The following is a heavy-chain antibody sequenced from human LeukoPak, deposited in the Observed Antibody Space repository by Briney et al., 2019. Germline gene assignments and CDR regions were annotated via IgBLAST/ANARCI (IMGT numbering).Heavy chain of an antibody. Sequence: ASVKVSCKASGYTFTGYYMHWVRQAPGQGLEWMGIINPSGGSTSYAQKFQGRVTMTRDTSTSTVYMELSSLRSEDTAVYYCARDYYDSSGYGPFDYWGQGTLVTVSS. J-gene: IGHJ4*02. V-gene: IGHV1-46*01. CDR3: ARDYYDSSGYGPFDY. CDR1: GYTFTGYY. D-gene: IGHD3-22*01. CDR2: INPSGGST.